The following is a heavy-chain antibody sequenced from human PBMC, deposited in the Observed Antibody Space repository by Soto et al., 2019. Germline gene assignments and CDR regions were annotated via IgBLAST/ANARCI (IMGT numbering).Heavy chain of an antibody. CDR2: ISAYNGNT. CDR1: GYTFTSYG. CDR3: ARTTYYYDSSGYPSPNWFDP. D-gene: IGHD3-22*01. Sequence: EASVKVSCKASGYTFTSYGISWVRQAPGQGLEWMGWISAYNGNTNYAQKLQGRVTMTTDTSTSTAYMELRSLRSDDTAVYYCARTTYYYDSSGYPSPNWFDPWGQGTLVTVSS. V-gene: IGHV1-18*01. J-gene: IGHJ5*02.